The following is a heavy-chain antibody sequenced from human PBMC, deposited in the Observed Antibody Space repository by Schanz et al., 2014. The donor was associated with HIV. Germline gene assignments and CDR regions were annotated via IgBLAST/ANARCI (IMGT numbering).Heavy chain of an antibody. J-gene: IGHJ3*02. CDR2: MNPSTGNS. CDR1: GYTFINYD. V-gene: IGHV1-8*01. CDR3: ARDLSLASSTPTLAFDI. D-gene: IGHD2-2*01. Sequence: QVQLVQSGAEVKKPGASVKVSCKASGYTFINYDIHWVRQASGLGLEWMGWMNPSTGNSGYAQMFQVRVTITADESTSTAYMELSSLRSEDTAVYYCARDLSLASSTPTLAFDIWGQGTMVTVSS.